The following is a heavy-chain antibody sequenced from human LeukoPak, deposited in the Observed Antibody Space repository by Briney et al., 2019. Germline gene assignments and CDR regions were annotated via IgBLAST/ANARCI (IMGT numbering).Heavy chain of an antibody. Sequence: NPSETLSLTCTVSGGSISSYYWSWIRQPPGKGLEWIGYIYYSGSTNYNPSLKSRVTISVDTSKNQFSLKLSSVTAADTAVYYCARATIFGVVSYYMDVWGKGTTATVSS. CDR3: ARATIFGVVSYYMDV. D-gene: IGHD3-3*01. V-gene: IGHV4-59*01. CDR2: IYYSGST. CDR1: GGSISSYY. J-gene: IGHJ6*03.